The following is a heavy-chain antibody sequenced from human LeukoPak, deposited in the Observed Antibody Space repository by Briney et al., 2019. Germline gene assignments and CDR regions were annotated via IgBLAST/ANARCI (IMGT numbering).Heavy chain of an antibody. CDR3: AKDIHHDYGGNPLDY. Sequence: PGRSLRLSCAASGFTFDDYAMHWVRQAPGKGLEWVSGISWNSGSIGYADSVKGRFTISRDNAKNSLYPQMNSLRAEDTALYYCAKDIHHDYGGNPLDYWGQGTLVTVSS. J-gene: IGHJ4*02. CDR1: GFTFDDYA. V-gene: IGHV3-9*01. CDR2: ISWNSGSI. D-gene: IGHD4-23*01.